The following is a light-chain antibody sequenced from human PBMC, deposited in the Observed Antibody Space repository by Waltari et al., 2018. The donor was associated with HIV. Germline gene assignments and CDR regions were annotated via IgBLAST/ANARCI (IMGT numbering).Light chain of an antibody. Sequence: EIVLTQSPGTLSLSPGERDTLSCRASQSITTNYLAWYQQKPGRAPRLLIYGAFITASGIPDRFSGSGSGTDFTLTISRLEPEDFAVYYCHQYGTSRTFGQGTKVDVK. V-gene: IGKV3-20*01. CDR1: QSITTNY. J-gene: IGKJ1*01. CDR2: GAF. CDR3: HQYGTSRT.